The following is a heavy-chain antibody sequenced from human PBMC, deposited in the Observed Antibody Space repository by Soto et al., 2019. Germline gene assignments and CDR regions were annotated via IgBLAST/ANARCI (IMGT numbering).Heavy chain of an antibody. J-gene: IGHJ3*02. CDR3: AKEAGTTAFDI. CDR2: ISYDGSNK. D-gene: IGHD1-7*01. V-gene: IGHV3-30*18. Sequence: PGGSLRLSCAASGFTFSSYGMHWVRQAPGKGLEWVAVISYDGSNKYYADSVKGRFTISRDNSKNTLYLQMNSLRAEDTAVYYCAKEAGTTAFDIWGQGTMVTVSS. CDR1: GFTFSSYG.